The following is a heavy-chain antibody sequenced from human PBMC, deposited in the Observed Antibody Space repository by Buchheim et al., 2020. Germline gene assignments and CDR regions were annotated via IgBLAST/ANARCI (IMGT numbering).Heavy chain of an antibody. Sequence: VQLVESGGGLVKPGGSLRLSCAASGFTFSSYWMHWVRQAPGKGLVWVSRINSDGSSTSYADSVKGRFTISRDNAKNTLYLQMNSLRAEDTAVYYCASFPYYDSSGYYYGYYGMDVWGQGTT. D-gene: IGHD3-22*01. CDR2: INSDGSST. CDR3: ASFPYYDSSGYYYGYYGMDV. J-gene: IGHJ6*02. V-gene: IGHV3-74*02. CDR1: GFTFSSYW.